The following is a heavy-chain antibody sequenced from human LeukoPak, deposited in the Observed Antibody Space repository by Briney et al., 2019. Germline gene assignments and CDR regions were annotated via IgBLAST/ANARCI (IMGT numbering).Heavy chain of an antibody. CDR1: GFTFNTYA. V-gene: IGHV3-23*01. CDR2: ISGSGGST. D-gene: IGHD3-10*01. CDR3: AKGGKGSYYSDS. J-gene: IGHJ4*02. Sequence: GGSLRLSCAASGFTFNTYAMSWVRQAPGKGLEWVSVISGSGGSTYYADSVKGRFTISRDDSKNTLYLQMNSLRAEDTAIYYCAKGGKGSYYSDSWGQGTLVTVSS.